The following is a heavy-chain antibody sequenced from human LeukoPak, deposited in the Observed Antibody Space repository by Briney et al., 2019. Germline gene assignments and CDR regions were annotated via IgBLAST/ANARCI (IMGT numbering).Heavy chain of an antibody. CDR3: ARYNWFDP. CDR2: IYSGGNT. Sequence: GGSLRLSCTASGFTVSSNYMSWVRQAPGKGLEWVSVIYSGGNTFYADSVKGRFTISRDNSKNTLHLQMNSLRAEDTAVYYCARYNWFDPWGQGTLVTVSP. CDR1: GFTVSSNY. V-gene: IGHV3-53*01. J-gene: IGHJ5*02.